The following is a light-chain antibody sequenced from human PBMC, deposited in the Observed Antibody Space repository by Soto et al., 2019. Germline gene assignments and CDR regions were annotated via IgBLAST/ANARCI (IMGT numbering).Light chain of an antibody. Sequence: QSVLTQPPSVSEAPRQRVTISCSGSSSNIGNNAVNWYQQLPGQAPKIVIYYDNLLTSGVSDRFSGSKSGISASLAISDLQSDDEADYYCASWDDSLNAYVFGHGTRSQS. J-gene: IGLJ1*01. CDR3: ASWDDSLNAYV. V-gene: IGLV1-36*01. CDR2: YDN. CDR1: SSNIGNNA.